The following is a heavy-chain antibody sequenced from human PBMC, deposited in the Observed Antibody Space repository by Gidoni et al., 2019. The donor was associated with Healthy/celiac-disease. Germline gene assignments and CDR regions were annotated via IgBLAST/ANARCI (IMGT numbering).Heavy chain of an antibody. CDR2: INHSGST. V-gene: IGHV4-34*01. D-gene: IGHD3-3*01. CDR3: ARGAVGFWSGCDY. Sequence: QVQLQQWGAGLLQPAETLSLTCAVYGGSFSGYYWSWIRQPPGKGLEWSGEINHSGSTNYNPSLKSRVTISVDTSKNQFSLKLSSVTAADTAVYYCARGAVGFWSGCDYWGQGTLVTVSS. CDR1: GGSFSGYY. J-gene: IGHJ4*02.